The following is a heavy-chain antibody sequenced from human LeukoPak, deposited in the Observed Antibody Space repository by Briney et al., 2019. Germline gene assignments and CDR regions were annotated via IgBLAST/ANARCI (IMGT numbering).Heavy chain of an antibody. CDR1: GGSTSSGGYS. CDR2: IYHSGST. V-gene: IGHV4-30-2*01. CDR3: ARGGSSGAFDI. Sequence: SQTLSLTCAVFGGSTSSGGYSWSWIRQPPGKGLEWIGYIYHSGSTYYNPSLKSRVTISVDRSKNQFSLKLSSVTAADTAVYYCARGGSSGAFDIWGQGTMVTVSS. D-gene: IGHD3-10*01. J-gene: IGHJ3*02.